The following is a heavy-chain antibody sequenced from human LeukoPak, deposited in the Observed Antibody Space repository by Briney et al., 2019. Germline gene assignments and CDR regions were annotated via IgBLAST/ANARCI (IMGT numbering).Heavy chain of an antibody. V-gene: IGHV3-30*18. CDR1: GFTFSSYG. J-gene: IGHJ4*02. CDR2: ISYDGSNK. CDR3: AKVGTYYDFWSGYSYFDY. D-gene: IGHD3-3*01. Sequence: PGGSLRLSCAASGFTFSSYGMHWVGQAPGKGLEWVAVISYDGSNKYYADSVKGRFTISRDNSKNTLYLQMNSLRAEDTAVYYCAKVGTYYDFWSGYSYFDYWGQGTLVTVSS.